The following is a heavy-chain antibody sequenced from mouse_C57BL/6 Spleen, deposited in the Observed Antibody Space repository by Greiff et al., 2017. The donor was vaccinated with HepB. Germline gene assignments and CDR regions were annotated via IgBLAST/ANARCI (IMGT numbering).Heavy chain of an antibody. V-gene: IGHV1-4*01. CDR3: ARYYYGSSYLGYFDV. D-gene: IGHD1-1*01. CDR2: INPSSGYT. Sequence: QVQLQQSGAELARPGASVKMSCKASGYTFTSYTMHWVKQRPGQGLEWIGYINPSSGYTKYNQKFKDKATLTADKSSSTAYMQLSSLTSEDSAVYYCARYYYGSSYLGYFDVWGTGTTVTVSS. J-gene: IGHJ1*03. CDR1: GYTFTSYT.